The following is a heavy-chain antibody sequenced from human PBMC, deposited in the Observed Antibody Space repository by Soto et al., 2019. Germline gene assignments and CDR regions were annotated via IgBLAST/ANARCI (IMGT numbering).Heavy chain of an antibody. Sequence: EVQLVETGGGLIQPGGSLRLSCAASGFSVGSNYMTWVRQSPGKGLEWVSLIYSNGDTDYADSVKGRFSFSSDNFKNTLYLQMNNLRAEDTAVYHCARKSDSSPVPEADGVWGRGTLVTVSS. D-gene: IGHD2-8*01. J-gene: IGHJ4*02. V-gene: IGHV3-53*02. CDR2: IYSNGDT. CDR3: ARKSDSSPVPEADGV. CDR1: GFSVGSNY.